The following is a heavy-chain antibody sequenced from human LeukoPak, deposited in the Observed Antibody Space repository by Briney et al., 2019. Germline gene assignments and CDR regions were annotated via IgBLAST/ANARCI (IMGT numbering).Heavy chain of an antibody. V-gene: IGHV3-74*01. CDR1: GLTFSSYW. CDR3: ARDVAAGAFDY. Sequence: PGGSLRLSCAASGLTFSSYWMHWVRQAPGKGLVWVSRINSDGSSTTYADSVKGRFTISRDNAKNTLYLQMNSLRAEDTAVYYCARDVAAGAFDYWGQGTLVTVSS. D-gene: IGHD6-19*01. J-gene: IGHJ4*02. CDR2: INSDGSST.